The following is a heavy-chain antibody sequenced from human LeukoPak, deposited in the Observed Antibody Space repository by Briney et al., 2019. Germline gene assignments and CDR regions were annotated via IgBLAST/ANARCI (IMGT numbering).Heavy chain of an antibody. CDR1: GGSISSYY. J-gene: IGHJ4*02. Sequence: SETLSLTCTVSGGSISSYYWSWIRQPAGKGLEWIGRIYTSGSTSYNPSLKSRVTMSVDTSKNQFSLKLSSVTAADTAVYYCAREADFWSGYYSFFDYWGQGTLVTVSS. CDR2: IYTSGST. D-gene: IGHD3-3*01. CDR3: AREADFWSGYYSFFDY. V-gene: IGHV4-4*07.